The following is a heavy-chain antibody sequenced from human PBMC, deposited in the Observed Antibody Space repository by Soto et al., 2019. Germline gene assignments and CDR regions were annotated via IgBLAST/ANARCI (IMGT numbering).Heavy chain of an antibody. CDR2: TYYRSKWYN. Sequence: PSQTLSLTCAISGDSVSSNSAAWNWIRQSPSRGLEWLGRTYYRSKWYNDYAVSVKSRITTNPDTSKNQFSLQLNSVTPEDTAVYYCARVPEAAAGTGYYYYGMDVWGQGTTVTVSS. V-gene: IGHV6-1*01. J-gene: IGHJ6*02. D-gene: IGHD6-13*01. CDR1: GDSVSSNSAA. CDR3: ARVPEAAAGTGYYYYGMDV.